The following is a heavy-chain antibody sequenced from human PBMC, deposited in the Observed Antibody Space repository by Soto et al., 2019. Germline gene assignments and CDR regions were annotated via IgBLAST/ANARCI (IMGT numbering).Heavy chain of an antibody. CDR3: GKERRGSGWSVCNF. D-gene: IGHD6-19*01. V-gene: IGHV3-23*01. CDR1: GLIFRDYA. Sequence: VQLLESGGGLVQPGGSLRLSCAASGLIFRDYAMNWVRQAPGKGLEWVSDISGSGDSARYADSVKGRFTISRDNSRNTLYLQINSRRVDDTAVYYCGKERRGSGWSVCNFWGQGTLVTVSS. CDR2: ISGSGDSA. J-gene: IGHJ4*02.